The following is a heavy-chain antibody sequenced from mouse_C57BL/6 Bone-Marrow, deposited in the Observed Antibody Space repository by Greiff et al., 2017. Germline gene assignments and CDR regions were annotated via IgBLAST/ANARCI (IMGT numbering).Heavy chain of an antibody. Sequence: VQLQQSGPELVKPGASVKISCKASGYAFSSSWMNWVKQRPGKGLEWIGRIYPGDGDTNYNGKFKGKATLTEDKSSSTAYMQLSSLTSEDSAVYFCARDHYYGSSYWYFDVWGTGTTVTVSS. CDR2: IYPGDGDT. CDR1: GYAFSSSW. CDR3: ARDHYYGSSYWYFDV. V-gene: IGHV1-82*01. D-gene: IGHD1-1*01. J-gene: IGHJ1*03.